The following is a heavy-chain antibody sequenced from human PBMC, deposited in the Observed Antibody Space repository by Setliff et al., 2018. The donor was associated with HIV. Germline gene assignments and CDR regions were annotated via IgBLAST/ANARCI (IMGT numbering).Heavy chain of an antibody. J-gene: IGHJ4*02. V-gene: IGHV4-38-2*02. CDR2: IFHSGST. Sequence: SLTCAVSGYPISSGYFWGWIRQPPGKGLEWIASIFHSGSTYYSPSLKSRLSMSVDTSKNQFSLKLTSVTAADTAVYYCARDGRDVHYWGQGTLVTVSS. CDR1: GYPISSGYF. CDR3: ARDGRDVHY.